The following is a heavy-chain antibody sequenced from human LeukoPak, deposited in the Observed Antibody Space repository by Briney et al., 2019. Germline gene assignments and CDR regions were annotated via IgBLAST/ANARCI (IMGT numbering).Heavy chain of an antibody. CDR1: GFTVSSNY. Sequence: GGSLRLSCVASGFTVSSNYMSWVRQAPGKGLEWVSVIYSGGSTYYADSVKGRFTISRDNSKNTLYLQMNSLRAEDTAVYYCARGGYSYGSPFDYWGQGTLVTVSS. D-gene: IGHD5-18*01. V-gene: IGHV3-66*01. J-gene: IGHJ4*02. CDR3: ARGGYSYGSPFDY. CDR2: IYSGGST.